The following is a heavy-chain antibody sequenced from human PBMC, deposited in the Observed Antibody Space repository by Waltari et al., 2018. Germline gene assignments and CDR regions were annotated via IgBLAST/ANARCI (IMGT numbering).Heavy chain of an antibody. CDR3: AREPQYCSSTSCYGGYFDY. Sequence: QVQLVQSGAEVKKPGASVKVSCKASGYTFTGYYMHWVRQAPGQGLEWMGWINPNSGGTNYAQKFQGRVTMTRDTSISTAYMELSRLRSDDTAVYYCAREPQYCSSTSCYGGYFDYWGQGTLVTVSS. V-gene: IGHV1-2*02. J-gene: IGHJ4*02. CDR1: GYTFTGYY. D-gene: IGHD2-2*01. CDR2: INPNSGGT.